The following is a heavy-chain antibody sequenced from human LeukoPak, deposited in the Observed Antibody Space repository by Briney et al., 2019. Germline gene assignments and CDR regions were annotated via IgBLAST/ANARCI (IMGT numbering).Heavy chain of an antibody. V-gene: IGHV1-46*01. CDR2: INPSGAST. D-gene: IGHD3-3*01. CDR3: ARADSVGYDLGPPFDY. J-gene: IGHJ4*02. CDR1: GYTFTSYY. Sequence: ASVKVSCKASGYTFTSYYMHWVRQAPGQGLEWMGVINPSGASTNFAQKLQGRVTMTRDTSTSTVYMELSSLRSEDTAVYYCARADSVGYDLGPPFDYWGQGTLVTVSS.